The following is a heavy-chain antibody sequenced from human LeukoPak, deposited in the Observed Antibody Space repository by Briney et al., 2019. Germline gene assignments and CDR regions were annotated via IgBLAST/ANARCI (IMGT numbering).Heavy chain of an antibody. CDR3: ARVFGDYPHYYYGMDV. CDR1: GYTFTSYY. CDR2: INPSGGST. J-gene: IGHJ6*02. D-gene: IGHD4-17*01. V-gene: IGHV1-46*01. Sequence: ASVKVSCKASGYTFTSYYMHWVRQAPGQGLEWMGIINPSGGSTSYAQKFQGRVTMTRNTSISTAYMELSSLRSEDTAVYYCARVFGDYPHYYYGMDVWGQGTTVTVSS.